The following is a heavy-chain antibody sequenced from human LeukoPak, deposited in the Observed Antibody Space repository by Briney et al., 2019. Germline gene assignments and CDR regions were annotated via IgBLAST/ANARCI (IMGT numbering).Heavy chain of an antibody. J-gene: IGHJ4*02. CDR3: SPFRPYFDY. CDR2: IKSKTDGGTT. CDR1: GFTLSKAW. D-gene: IGHD6-6*01. V-gene: IGHV3-15*01. Sequence: GGSLRLSCAASGFTLSKAWMSWVRQAPGEGLEWVGRIKSKTDGGTTDYAAPVKGRFTISRDDSKNTLYLQMNSLKTEDTAVYYCSPFRPYFDYWGQGTLVTVSS.